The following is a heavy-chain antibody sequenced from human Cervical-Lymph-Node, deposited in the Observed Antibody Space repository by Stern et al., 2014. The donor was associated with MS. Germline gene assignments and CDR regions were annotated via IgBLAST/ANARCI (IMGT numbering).Heavy chain of an antibody. CDR3: AHARRDGYNLAFDF. D-gene: IGHD5-24*01. CDR1: GFSLSTSGVG. CDR2: IYWDDDK. V-gene: IGHV2-5*02. Sequence: QITLKESGPTLVRPTQTLTLTCAFSGFSLSTSGVGVGWIRQPPGKALEWLALIYWDDDKRYRPSLRSRLTITKDTSKNQVVLTMTNMDPVDTATYYCAHARRDGYNLAFDFWGQGKMVTVSS. J-gene: IGHJ3*01.